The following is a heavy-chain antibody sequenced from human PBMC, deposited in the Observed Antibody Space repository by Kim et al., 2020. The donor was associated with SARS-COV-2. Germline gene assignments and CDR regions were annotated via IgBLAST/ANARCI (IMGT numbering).Heavy chain of an antibody. Sequence: YNPSLKSRVTISVDTSKNQFSLKLSSVTAADTAVYYCARTFQWELPYFDYWGQGTLVTVSS. D-gene: IGHD1-26*01. V-gene: IGHV4-4*09. CDR3: ARTFQWELPYFDY. J-gene: IGHJ4*02.